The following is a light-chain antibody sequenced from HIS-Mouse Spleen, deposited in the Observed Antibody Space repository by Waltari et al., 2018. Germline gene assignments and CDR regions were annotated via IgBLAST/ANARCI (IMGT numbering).Light chain of an antibody. V-gene: IGKV3-20*01. CDR1: QSVSSSY. CDR3: QQYGSSPPALT. J-gene: IGKJ4*01. Sequence: EIVLTQSPGTLSLSPGERATLSCRASQSVSSSYLAWDQQKPGQAPRLLIYGASSRATGIPDRFSGSVSGTDFTLTISRLEPEDFAVYYCQQYGSSPPALTFGGGTKVEIK. CDR2: GAS.